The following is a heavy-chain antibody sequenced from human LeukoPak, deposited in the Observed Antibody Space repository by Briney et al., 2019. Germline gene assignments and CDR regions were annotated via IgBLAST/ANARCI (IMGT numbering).Heavy chain of an antibody. Sequence: GGSLRLSCAASGFNFSTYGMHWVRQAPGKGLEWVALISYDGSNKSYADSLKGRFTISRDNSKNTLYLQMNRLRPEDTAVYYCAKDRYSGSYQRVFDYWGQGTLVTVSS. D-gene: IGHD1-26*01. CDR1: GFNFSTYG. V-gene: IGHV3-30*18. CDR2: ISYDGSNK. J-gene: IGHJ4*02. CDR3: AKDRYSGSYQRVFDY.